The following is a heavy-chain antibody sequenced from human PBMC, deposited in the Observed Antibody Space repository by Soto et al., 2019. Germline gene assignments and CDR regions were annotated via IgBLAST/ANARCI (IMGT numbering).Heavy chain of an antibody. CDR3: AKHDFWTLYNTGLDS. J-gene: IGHJ4*02. CDR1: GFTFTSYA. CDR2: ISGSGGDT. D-gene: IGHD3-3*01. Sequence: EVQLLESGGGLVQPGGSLRLSCSASGFTFTSYAMSCVRQAPGKGLEWVSGISGSGGDTKSADSVKGRFTISRVNFKNMLYLQMNSLRSEDTAVYYCAKHDFWTLYNTGLDSWGQGTLVTVSS. V-gene: IGHV3-23*01.